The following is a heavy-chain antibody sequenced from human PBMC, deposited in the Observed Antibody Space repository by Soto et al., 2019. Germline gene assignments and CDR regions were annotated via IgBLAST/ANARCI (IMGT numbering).Heavy chain of an antibody. J-gene: IGHJ3*02. CDR3: ASTSGWYRAFDI. CDR1: GFTFSSYA. Sequence: PGGSLRLSCAASGFTFSSYAMHWVRQAPGKGLEWVAVISYDGSNKYYADSVKGRFTISRDNSKNTLYLQMNSLRAEDTAVYYCASTSGWYRAFDIWGQGTMVTVSS. CDR2: ISYDGSNK. D-gene: IGHD6-19*01. V-gene: IGHV3-30-3*01.